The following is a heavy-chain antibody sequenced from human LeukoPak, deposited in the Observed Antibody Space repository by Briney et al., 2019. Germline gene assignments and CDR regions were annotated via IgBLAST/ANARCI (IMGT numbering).Heavy chain of an antibody. V-gene: IGHV3-66*01. CDR1: GFTVSSNY. CDR2: IYSGGST. D-gene: IGHD6-13*01. Sequence: PGGSLRLSCAASGFTVSSNYMGWVRQAPGKGLEWVSVIYSGGSTYYADSVKGRFTISRDNSKNTLYLQMNSLRAEDTAVYYCARAGFGSSKDYWGQGTLVTVSS. CDR3: ARAGFGSSKDY. J-gene: IGHJ4*02.